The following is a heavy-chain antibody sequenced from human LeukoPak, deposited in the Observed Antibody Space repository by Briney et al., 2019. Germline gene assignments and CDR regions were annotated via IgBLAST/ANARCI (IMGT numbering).Heavy chain of an antibody. Sequence: GASVKVSCKASGYTFTGYYMHWVRQAPGQGLEWMGRINPNSGGTNYAQKFQGRVTMTRDTSISTAYVELSRLRSDDTAVYYCARDIYSSSWYDYWGQGTLVTVSS. D-gene: IGHD6-13*01. CDR1: GYTFTGYY. CDR3: ARDIYSSSWYDY. CDR2: INPNSGGT. V-gene: IGHV1-2*06. J-gene: IGHJ4*02.